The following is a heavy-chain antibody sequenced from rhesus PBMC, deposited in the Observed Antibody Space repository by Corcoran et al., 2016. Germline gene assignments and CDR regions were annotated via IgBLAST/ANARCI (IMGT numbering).Heavy chain of an antibody. D-gene: IGHD3-34*01. V-gene: IGHV4S5*01. CDR1: GGSISGHN. J-gene: IGHJ3*01. CDR3: ARAAPGVDYAFDV. CDR2: IVGSRGRN. Sequence: QVQLQESGPGLVKPSETLSLTCAVSGGSISGHNWNWIRQPPGKGLDRIGYIVGSRGRNDSNSSLTPRVTISTDTSKNRFSLNLISVTAADTAVYYCARAAPGVDYAFDVWGQGLRVTVSS.